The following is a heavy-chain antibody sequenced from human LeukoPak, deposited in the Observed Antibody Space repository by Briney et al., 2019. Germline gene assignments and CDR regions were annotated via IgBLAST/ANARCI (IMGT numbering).Heavy chain of an antibody. Sequence: GGSLRLSCAASGFTFSSYGMHWVRQAPGKGLEWVAVIWYDGSNKYYADSVKGRLTISRDNSKNTLYLQMNSLRAEDTAVYYCARDGSDYYDSSGQSLYYFDYWGQGTLVTVSS. D-gene: IGHD3-22*01. V-gene: IGHV3-33*01. CDR2: IWYDGSNK. CDR1: GFTFSSYG. J-gene: IGHJ4*02. CDR3: ARDGSDYYDSSGQSLYYFDY.